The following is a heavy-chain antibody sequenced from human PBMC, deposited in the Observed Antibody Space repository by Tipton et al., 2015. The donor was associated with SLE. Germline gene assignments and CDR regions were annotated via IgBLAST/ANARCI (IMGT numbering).Heavy chain of an antibody. CDR2: IYYSGST. CDR3: ARHAIDTYYYGSGSPGGEDYSYYYGMDV. Sequence: TLSLTCTVSGGSISSSSYYWGWIRQPPGKGLEWIGSIYYSGSTYYNPSLKSRVTISVDTSKSQFSLKLSSVAAADTAVYYCARHAIDTYYYGSGSPGGEDYSYYYGMDVWGQGTTVTVSS. V-gene: IGHV4-39*07. CDR1: GGSISSSSYY. D-gene: IGHD3-10*01. J-gene: IGHJ6*02.